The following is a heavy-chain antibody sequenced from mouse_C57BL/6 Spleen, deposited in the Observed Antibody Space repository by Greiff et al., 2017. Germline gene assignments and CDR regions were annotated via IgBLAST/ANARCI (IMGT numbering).Heavy chain of an antibody. J-gene: IGHJ1*03. D-gene: IGHD6-1*01. CDR1: GYTFTSYT. CDR3: ARCHSNGYFDV. Sequence: VQLQESGAELARPGASVTMSCKASGYTFTSYTMHWVKQRPGQGLEWIGYIHPSSGYTKYNQKFKDKATLTADKSSSTAYMQLSSLTSEDSAVDYCARCHSNGYFDVWGTGTTVTVSS. CDR2: IHPSSGYT. V-gene: IGHV1-4*01.